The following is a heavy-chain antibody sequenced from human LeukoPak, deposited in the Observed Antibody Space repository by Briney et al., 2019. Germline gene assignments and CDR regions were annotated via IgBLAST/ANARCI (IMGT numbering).Heavy chain of an antibody. J-gene: IGHJ6*02. V-gene: IGHV4-59*01. CDR2: IYYNGNT. CDR1: DVSINSYY. Sequence: SETLSLTCSVSDVSINSYYWNWIRRPPGQGLEWFGYIYYNGNTNYSPSLKGRVTMSVDTSKNLFSLKVSSVTAADTAVYYCARGRSNYYGMDVWGQGTTVTVSS. D-gene: IGHD1-26*01. CDR3: ARGRSNYYGMDV.